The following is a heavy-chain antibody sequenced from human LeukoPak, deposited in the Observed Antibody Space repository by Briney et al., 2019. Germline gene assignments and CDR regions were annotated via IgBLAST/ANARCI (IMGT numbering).Heavy chain of an antibody. Sequence: ASVKVSCKASGYTFTGYYMHWVRQAPGQGLEWMGWINPNSGGTNYAQKFQGRVTMTRDTSISTAYMELSRLRSDDTAVYYCARVKVPYDSSGPSSYWGQGTLVTVSS. CDR3: ARVKVPYDSSGPSSY. CDR2: INPNSGGT. CDR1: GYTFTGYY. J-gene: IGHJ4*02. V-gene: IGHV1-2*02. D-gene: IGHD3-22*01.